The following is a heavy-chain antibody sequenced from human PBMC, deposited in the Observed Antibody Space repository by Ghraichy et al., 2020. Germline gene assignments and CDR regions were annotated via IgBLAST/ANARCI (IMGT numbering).Heavy chain of an antibody. CDR1: GFTFDDYA. CDR2: ISWNSGSI. V-gene: IGHV3-9*01. D-gene: IGHD5-12*01. Sequence: GGSLRLSCAASGFTFDDYAMHWVRQAPGKGLEWVSGISWNSGSIGYADSVKGRFTISRDNAKNSLYLQMNSLRAEDTALYYCVGDYSGYDHAGGYWGQGTLVTVSS. J-gene: IGHJ4*02. CDR3: VGDYSGYDHAGGY.